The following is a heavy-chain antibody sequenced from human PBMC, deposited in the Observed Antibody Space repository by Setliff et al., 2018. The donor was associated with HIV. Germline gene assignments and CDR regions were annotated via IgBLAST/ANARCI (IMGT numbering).Heavy chain of an antibody. CDR3: ARDQDTADDAFDI. D-gene: IGHD5-18*01. CDR1: GFTFNKYW. CDR2: IQQDGNKK. V-gene: IGHV3-7*03. Sequence: LRLSCATSGFTFNKYWMTWVRQAPGKGLEWVATIQQDGNKKYYVGSVRGRFTISRDNAKNSLYLQMNSLRAEDTALYYCARDQDTADDAFDIWGQGTMVTVSS. J-gene: IGHJ3*02.